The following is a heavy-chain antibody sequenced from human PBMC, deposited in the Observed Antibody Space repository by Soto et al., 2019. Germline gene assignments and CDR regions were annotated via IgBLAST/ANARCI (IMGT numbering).Heavy chain of an antibody. J-gene: IGHJ4*02. Sequence: GGSLRLSCAGSGFTFDDHTMHWVRQAPGKGLEWVSLITWDAGSAFYADSVRGRFAISRDNSKNSLYLQMNSLRTEDSALYYCAKEKDRIFDYWGRGTPVTVSS. CDR1: GFTFDDHT. CDR3: AKEKDRIFDY. V-gene: IGHV3-43*01. CDR2: ITWDAGSA.